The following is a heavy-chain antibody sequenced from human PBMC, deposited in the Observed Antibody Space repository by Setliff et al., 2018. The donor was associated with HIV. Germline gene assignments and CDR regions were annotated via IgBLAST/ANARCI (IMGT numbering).Heavy chain of an antibody. D-gene: IGHD3-9*01. V-gene: IGHV1-2*02. CDR3: ARIDPTAYHYHMDV. J-gene: IGHJ6*03. CDR2: MHPNTGAT. CDR1: GYTFSDYN. Sequence: ASVKVSCKAAGYTFSDYNIHWTRQAPGQAFEWMGWMHPNTGATSYAQKFQGRVSMTRDMSISTAYMELARLRSDDSAVYYCARIDPTAYHYHMDVWGKGTTVTVSS.